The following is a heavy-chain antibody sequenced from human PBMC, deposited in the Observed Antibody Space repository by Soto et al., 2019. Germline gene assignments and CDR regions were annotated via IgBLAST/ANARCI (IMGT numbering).Heavy chain of an antibody. J-gene: IGHJ4*02. CDR1: GFTFSNYD. Sequence: GGSLRLSCAASGFTFSNYDMNWVRQAPGKGLEWVSAISGSGGSTYYADSVKGRFTISRDNSKNTLYLQMNSLRAEDTAVYYCARRRSQGYFDYWGQGTLVTVSS. D-gene: IGHD3-10*01. CDR3: ARRRSQGYFDY. V-gene: IGHV3-23*01. CDR2: ISGSGGST.